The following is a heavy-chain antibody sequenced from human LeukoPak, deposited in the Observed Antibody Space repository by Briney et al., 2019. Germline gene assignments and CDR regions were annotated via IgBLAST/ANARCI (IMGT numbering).Heavy chain of an antibody. CDR1: GYAFTSYD. CDR3: ARYQYYDFWSGPYY. V-gene: IGHV1-8*01. J-gene: IGHJ4*02. Sequence: GASVKVSCKASGYAFTSYDINWVRQATGQGLEWMGWMNPNSGNTGYAQKFQGRVTMTRNASISTAYMELSSLRSEDTAVYYCARYQYYDFWSGPYYWGQGTLVTVSS. CDR2: MNPNSGNT. D-gene: IGHD3-3*01.